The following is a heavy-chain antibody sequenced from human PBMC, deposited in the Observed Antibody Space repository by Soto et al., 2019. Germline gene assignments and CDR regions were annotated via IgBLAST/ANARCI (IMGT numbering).Heavy chain of an antibody. CDR2: IYYSGST. D-gene: IGHD3-22*01. CDR1: GGSISSYY. J-gene: IGHJ3*02. V-gene: IGHV4-59*01. CDR3: ARTGYYDSSGYDAFDI. Sequence: SETLSLTCTVSGGSISSYYWSWIRQPPGKGLEWIGYIYYSGSTIYNPSLKSRVTISVDTSKNQFSLKLSSVTAADTAVYYCARTGYYDSSGYDAFDIWGQGTMVTVSS.